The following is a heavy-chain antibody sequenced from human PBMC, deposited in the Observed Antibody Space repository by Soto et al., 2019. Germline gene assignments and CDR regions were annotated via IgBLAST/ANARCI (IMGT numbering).Heavy chain of an antibody. J-gene: IGHJ6*02. D-gene: IGHD3-3*01. V-gene: IGHV1-18*01. CDR2: ISAYNGNT. CDR3: ARSPNYDFWSGYYTGADVYHYYRLDV. Sequence: ASVKVSCKASGYTFTSHGISWVRQAPGQGLEWMGWISAYNGNTNYAQKLQGRVTMTTDTSTSTAYMELRSLRSDDTAVYYCARSPNYDFWSGYYTGADVYHYYRLDVWGQGTTVTVSS. CDR1: GYTFTSHG.